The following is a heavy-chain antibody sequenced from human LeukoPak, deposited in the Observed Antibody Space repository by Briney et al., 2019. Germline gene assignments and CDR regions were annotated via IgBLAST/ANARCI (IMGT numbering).Heavy chain of an antibody. CDR2: ISNDGSNK. J-gene: IGHJ3*02. Sequence: GGSLRLSCAASGFTFSGYAMHWVRQAPGKGLEWVAVISNDGSNKYYVDSVKGRFTISRDNSKNTLYLQMDSLRAEDTAVYYCAKKKQLGTGDAFDIWGQGTMVTVSS. CDR3: AKKKQLGTGDAFDI. V-gene: IGHV3-30*04. CDR1: GFTFSGYA. D-gene: IGHD5-18*01.